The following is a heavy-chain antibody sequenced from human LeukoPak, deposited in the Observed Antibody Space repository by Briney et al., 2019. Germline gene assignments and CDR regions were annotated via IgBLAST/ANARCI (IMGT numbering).Heavy chain of an antibody. CDR3: ATAQRGYSGYGYFDC. CDR2: ISGSGGST. V-gene: IGHV3-23*01. CDR1: GFTFSSYG. J-gene: IGHJ4*02. Sequence: PGGSLRLSCAASGFTFSSYGMSWVRQAPGKGLEWVSAISGSGGSTYYADSVKGRFTISRDNSKNTLYLQMNSLRAEDTAVYYCATAQRGYSGYGYFDCWGQGTLVTVSS. D-gene: IGHD5-12*01.